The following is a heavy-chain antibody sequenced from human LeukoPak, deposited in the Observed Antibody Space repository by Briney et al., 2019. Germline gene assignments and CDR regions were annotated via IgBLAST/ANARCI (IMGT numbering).Heavy chain of an antibody. Sequence: SVKVSCKASGATFSSYAINWVRQAPGQGLEWMGGIIPIFGTANYAQKFQGRVTITTDESTSTAYMELSSLRSEDTAVYYCARASGYDFSSHGRNWFDPWGQGTLVTVSS. CDR2: IIPIFGTA. CDR1: GATFSSYA. J-gene: IGHJ5*02. V-gene: IGHV1-69*05. D-gene: IGHD5-12*01. CDR3: ARASGYDFSSHGRNWFDP.